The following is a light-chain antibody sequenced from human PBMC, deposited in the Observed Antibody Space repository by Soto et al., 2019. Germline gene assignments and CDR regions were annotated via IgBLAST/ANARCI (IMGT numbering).Light chain of an antibody. V-gene: IGKV3D-15*01. J-gene: IGKJ4*01. CDR1: QSVGSK. Sequence: IQMTQSQPPLSVSPGERATLSCRASQSVGSKLAWYQQRPGQAPRLLIYDASNRATGIPARFSGSGSGTELSLTISSLQSEDFAVYSCQQYGDWPGAFGGGTKVDIK. CDR3: QQYGDWPGA. CDR2: DAS.